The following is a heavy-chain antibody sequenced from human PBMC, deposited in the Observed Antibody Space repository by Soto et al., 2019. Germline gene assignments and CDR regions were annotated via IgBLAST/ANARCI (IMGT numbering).Heavy chain of an antibody. Sequence: QVQLVESGGGVVQPGRSLRLSCAASGFTFSSYAMHWVRQAPGKGLEWVAVISYDGSNKYYADSVKGRFTISRDNSKNTLYLQMNSLRAEETAVYYCARDRDTAMVTVAFDIWGQGTMVTVSS. CDR3: ARDRDTAMVTVAFDI. CDR2: ISYDGSNK. V-gene: IGHV3-30-3*01. J-gene: IGHJ3*02. CDR1: GFTFSSYA. D-gene: IGHD5-18*01.